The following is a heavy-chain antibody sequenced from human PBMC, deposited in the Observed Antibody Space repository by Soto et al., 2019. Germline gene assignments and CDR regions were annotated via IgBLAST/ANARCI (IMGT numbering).Heavy chain of an antibody. CDR2: INPATGAA. CDR1: GYPVTAYY. D-gene: IGHD3-3*01. CDR3: ARGGGVGVAGSAAFDM. V-gene: IGHV1-2*02. J-gene: IGHJ3*02. Sequence: QLHLVQSGAVVKKPGASVTVSCSASGYPVTAYYMHWVRQAPGRGLEWMGGINPATGAAKYTQTFQGRVTMTRDPSTNTVFIELGGLTSEDTAVFYCARGGGVGVAGSAAFDMWGQGTLVTVSS.